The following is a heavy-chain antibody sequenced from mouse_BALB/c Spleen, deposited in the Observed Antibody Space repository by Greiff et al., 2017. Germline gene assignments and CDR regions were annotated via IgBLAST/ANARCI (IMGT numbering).Heavy chain of an antibody. CDR3: ARGYGNQAMDY. D-gene: IGHD2-1*01. CDR1: GFTFSSFG. Sequence: EVQVVESGGGLVQPGGSRKLSCAASGFTFSSFGMHWVRQAPEKGLEWVAYISSGSSTIYYADTVKGRCTIARDNPKNTLFLQMTRLRSEDTAMYYCARGYGNQAMDYWGQGTSVTVSS. J-gene: IGHJ4*01. V-gene: IGHV5-17*02. CDR2: ISSGSSTI.